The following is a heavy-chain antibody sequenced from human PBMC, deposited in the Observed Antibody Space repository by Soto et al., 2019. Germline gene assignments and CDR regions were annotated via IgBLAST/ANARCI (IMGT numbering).Heavy chain of an antibody. D-gene: IGHD3-16*01. J-gene: IGHJ5*02. V-gene: IGHV1-46*01. CDR1: GYTXSSYY. CDR2: INPSGGST. CDR3: ASAPYDYASQFDP. Sequence: SXKVSFKASGYTXSSYYMDLVRQAPGQGLEWIGIINPSGGSTSYAQKFQGRVTMTRDTSTSTVYMELSSLRSEDTDVYYCASAPYDYASQFDPWGQGTLVTVSS.